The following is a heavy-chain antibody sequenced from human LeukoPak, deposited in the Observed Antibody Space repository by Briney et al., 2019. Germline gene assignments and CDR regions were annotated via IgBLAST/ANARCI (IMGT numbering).Heavy chain of an antibody. V-gene: IGHV1-69*04. CDR1: GGTFSSYA. CDR3: AREPCGDYGGNYFDY. CDR2: IIPILGIA. D-gene: IGHD4-17*01. J-gene: IGHJ4*02. Sequence: ASVKVSCKASGGTFSSYAISWVRQAPGQGLEWMGRIIPILGIANYAQKFQGRVTITADKSTSTAYMELSSLRSADTAVYYCAREPCGDYGGNYFDYWGQGTRVTVSS.